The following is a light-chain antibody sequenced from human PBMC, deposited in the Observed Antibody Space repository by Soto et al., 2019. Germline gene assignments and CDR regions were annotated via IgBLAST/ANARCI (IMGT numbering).Light chain of an antibody. CDR2: DVS. V-gene: IGLV2-14*03. CDR1: SSDVGRYNY. J-gene: IGLJ2*01. CDR3: SSYTGSSTQV. Sequence: QSALTQPASVSGSPGQSIIISCTGTSSDVGRYNYVSWYQQHPGKAPKLMIYDVSNRPSGVSNRFSGSKSGNTASLTISGLQAEDEADYYCSSYTGSSTQVFGGGTKLTVL.